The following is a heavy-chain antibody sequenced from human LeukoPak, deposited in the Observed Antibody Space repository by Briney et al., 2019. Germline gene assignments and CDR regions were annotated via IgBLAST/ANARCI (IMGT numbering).Heavy chain of an antibody. D-gene: IGHD3-3*01. J-gene: IGHJ5*02. CDR2: INHSGST. Sequence: SETLSLTCAVYGGSFSGYYWSWIRQPSGKGLEWIGEINHSGSTNYNPSLKSRVTISVDTSKNQFSLKLSSVTAADTAVYYCARGRKIFGVVIMVDPWGQGTLVTVSS. V-gene: IGHV4-34*01. CDR3: ARGRKIFGVVIMVDP. CDR1: GGSFSGYY.